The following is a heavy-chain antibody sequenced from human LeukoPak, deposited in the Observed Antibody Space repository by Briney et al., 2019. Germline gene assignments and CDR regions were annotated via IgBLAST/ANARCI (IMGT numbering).Heavy chain of an antibody. J-gene: IGHJ4*02. CDR1: GFTVSSSY. Sequence: GGSLRLSCAASGFTVSSSYMYWVRQAPGKGLEWVSFFYRGDSTYYAESVRGRFTISRDNSKNTLYLLMNSLIPEDTAVYYCAREVVSIPSYCESWGQGTLVTVSS. CDR2: FYRGDST. D-gene: IGHD2-15*01. V-gene: IGHV3-53*01. CDR3: AREVVSIPSYCES.